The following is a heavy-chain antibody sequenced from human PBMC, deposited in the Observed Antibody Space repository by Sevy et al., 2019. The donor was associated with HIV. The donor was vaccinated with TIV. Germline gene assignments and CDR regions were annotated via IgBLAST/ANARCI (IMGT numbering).Heavy chain of an antibody. J-gene: IGHJ3*02. CDR3: ANDVLRFLEWPKGAFDI. Sequence: GGSLRLSCTASGLPFSSNSMNWVRQAAGRGLEWVSYISGSGDTIYYADSVKGRFTISRDNGKNSLYLQMNSLRAEDTAMYYCANDVLRFLEWPKGAFDIWGQGTMVTVSS. CDR2: ISGSGDTI. CDR1: GLPFSSNS. D-gene: IGHD3-3*01. V-gene: IGHV3-48*01.